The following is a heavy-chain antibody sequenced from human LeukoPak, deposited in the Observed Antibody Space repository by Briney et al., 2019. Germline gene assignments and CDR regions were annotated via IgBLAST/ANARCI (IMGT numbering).Heavy chain of an antibody. CDR1: GYTFTGYY. J-gene: IGHJ6*03. V-gene: IGHV1-2*02. CDR3: ARGSRYCSSTSCYTTAYYYYYYYMDV. D-gene: IGHD2-2*02. Sequence: ASVKVSCKASGYTFTGYYMHWVRQAPGQGPEWMGWTNPNSGGTNDAQKVQGRVTMTRDTSISTAYMELSRLRSDDTAVYYCARGSRYCSSTSCYTTAYYYYYYYMDVWGKGTTVTVSS. CDR2: TNPNSGGT.